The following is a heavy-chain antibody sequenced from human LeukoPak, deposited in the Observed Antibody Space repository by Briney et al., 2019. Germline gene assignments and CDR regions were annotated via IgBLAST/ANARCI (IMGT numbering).Heavy chain of an antibody. Sequence: GGSLRLSCAASGFTFSNYAMNWVRQAPGKGLECVSYISSSSSTIYYADSVKGRFTISRDNAKNSLYLQMNSLRAEDTAVYYCARDFHRRVYDSSGYSPYWGQGTLVTVSS. V-gene: IGHV3-48*01. CDR3: ARDFHRRVYDSSGYSPY. D-gene: IGHD3-22*01. CDR2: ISSSSSTI. J-gene: IGHJ4*02. CDR1: GFTFSNYA.